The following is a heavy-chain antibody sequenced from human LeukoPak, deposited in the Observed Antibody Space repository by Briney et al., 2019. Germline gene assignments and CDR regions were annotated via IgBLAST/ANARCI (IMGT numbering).Heavy chain of an antibody. Sequence: PGGPLRLSCAASRFTFSNYVMYSVRQAPGKGLEWVSLISSGGTYEYYADSVKGRFTISRDNSKNTLYLQLNSLRAEDTAVYYCARDSTYYYDSGSSGPHYFDNWGQGTLVTVSS. CDR1: RFTFSNYV. J-gene: IGHJ4*02. D-gene: IGHD3-10*01. CDR3: ARDSTYYYDSGSSGPHYFDN. CDR2: ISSGGTYE. V-gene: IGHV3-30*01.